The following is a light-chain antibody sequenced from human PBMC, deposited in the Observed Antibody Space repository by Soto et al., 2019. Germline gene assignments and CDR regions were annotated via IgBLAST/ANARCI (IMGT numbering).Light chain of an antibody. Sequence: QSALTQPASVSGSPGQLITISCTGTSSDVGTYNYVSWYQQHPGKAPKVIIYDVTNRPSGVSNRFSGSKSGNTASLTISGLQAEDEADYYCCSYRTATTYVFGTGTKVTVL. CDR2: DVT. V-gene: IGLV2-14*03. CDR1: SSDVGTYNY. J-gene: IGLJ1*01. CDR3: CSYRTATTYV.